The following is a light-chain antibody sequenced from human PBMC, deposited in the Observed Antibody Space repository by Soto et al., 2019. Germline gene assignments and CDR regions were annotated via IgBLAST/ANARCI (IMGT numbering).Light chain of an antibody. CDR1: QSVGSY. J-gene: IGKJ1*01. CDR3: QHSYSALPWT. CDR2: AAS. V-gene: IGKV1-39*01. Sequence: DIQMTQSPSSLSASVGDRVTITCRVSQSVGSYLNWYQQRPGKAPRLLIYAASTLQTGVPSRFSGSGSGTGFTLTINNLQPDDFATYYCQHSYSALPWTFGQGTTVDMK.